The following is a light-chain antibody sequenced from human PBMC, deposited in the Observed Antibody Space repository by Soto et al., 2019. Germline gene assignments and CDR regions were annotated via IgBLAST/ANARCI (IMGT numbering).Light chain of an antibody. CDR3: QQSYSTLR. J-gene: IGKJ5*01. CDR2: AAS. Sequence: DIQMTQSPSTLSASVGASVPITCRASQSISHWVAWFQQRPGKAPKLLIYAASTLQSGVPSRFSGSGSGTDFTLTISSLQPEDFATYYCQQSYSTLRFGQGTRLEIK. CDR1: QSISHW. V-gene: IGKV1-39*01.